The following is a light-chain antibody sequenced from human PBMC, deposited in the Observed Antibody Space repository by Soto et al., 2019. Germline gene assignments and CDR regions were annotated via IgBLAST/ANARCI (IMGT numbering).Light chain of an antibody. CDR1: QSISTNV. CDR2: GAS. Sequence: ETVLTQSPGTLSLSPGERATLSCRASQSISTNVLAWYQQKPGRAPRLLIFGASRRATGIPDRFSGSWSGTDFTLTISRLEPEDFSVYYCQQYGYSSYTFVQGSKLEIK. CDR3: QQYGYSSYT. V-gene: IGKV3-20*01. J-gene: IGKJ2*01.